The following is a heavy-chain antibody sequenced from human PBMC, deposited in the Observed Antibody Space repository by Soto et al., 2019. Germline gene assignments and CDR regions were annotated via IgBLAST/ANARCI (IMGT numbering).Heavy chain of an antibody. V-gene: IGHV3-7*03. CDR2: IQQEGSAK. CDR1: GFTFRAYW. Sequence: PGGSLRLSCAASGFTFRAYWMTWVRQAPGKGLEWVANIQQEGSAKYYVDSVKGRFTISRDNAKNSLYLQMSSLRAEDTAVYFCARDRGGPGGPPVYWGQGTLVTVSS. CDR3: ARDRGGPGGPPVY. J-gene: IGHJ4*02. D-gene: IGHD3-10*01.